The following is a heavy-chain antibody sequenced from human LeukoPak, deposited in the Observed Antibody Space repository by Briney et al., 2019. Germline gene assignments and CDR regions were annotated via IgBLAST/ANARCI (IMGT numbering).Heavy chain of an antibody. D-gene: IGHD5-18*01. CDR3: AKDSLRGYSYGPFDY. Sequence: PGGSLRLSCAASGFTFSSYGMHWVRQAPGKGLEWVAVISYDGSNKYYADSVKGRFTISRVNSKNTLYLQMNSLRAEDTAVYYCAKDSLRGYSYGPFDYWGQGTLVTVSS. J-gene: IGHJ4*02. CDR1: GFTFSSYG. V-gene: IGHV3-30*18. CDR2: ISYDGSNK.